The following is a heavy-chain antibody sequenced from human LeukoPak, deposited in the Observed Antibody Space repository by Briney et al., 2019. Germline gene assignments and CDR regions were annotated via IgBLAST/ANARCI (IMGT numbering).Heavy chain of an antibody. CDR1: GFTFSNYS. CDR2: ISGSGGST. Sequence: PGRSLRLSCAASGFTFSNYSMSWVRQAPGRGPEWVSAISGSGGSTYYADSVKGRFTISRDNSKNALYLQMNNLRAEDTAVYYCAKDQGGAGACTPWYGPGGRGTLTTVT. CDR3: AKDQGGAGACTPWYGP. D-gene: IGHD6-13*01. J-gene: IGHJ5*02. V-gene: IGHV3-23*01.